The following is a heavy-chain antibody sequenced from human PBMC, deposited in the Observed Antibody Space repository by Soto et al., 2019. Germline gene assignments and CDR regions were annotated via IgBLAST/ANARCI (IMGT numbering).Heavy chain of an antibody. CDR3: ARGKPSGYRFGPRNFFYNGMDV. D-gene: IGHD5-18*01. V-gene: IGHV4-34*01. J-gene: IGHJ6*02. Sequence: SQTRSLPCRVFSGALTDHYWTWIRQTPGKGLKWSGEINHSGIADYNPSLTSRVTLSLDPSKDQFSLEVTALTAAVTAVYYCARGKPSGYRFGPRNFFYNGMDVWGPGTTVTVSS. CDR1: SGALTDHY. CDR2: INHSGIA.